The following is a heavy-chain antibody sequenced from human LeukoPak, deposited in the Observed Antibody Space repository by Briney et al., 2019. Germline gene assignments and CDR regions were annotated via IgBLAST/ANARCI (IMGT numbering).Heavy chain of an antibody. Sequence: GASVKVSCKASGYTFTSYYMHWVRQAPGQGLEWMGIINPSGGTTSYAQKFQGRVTMTRDTSTSTVYMELSSLRSEDTAVYYCARDRAVDTTMVIFDYWGQGTLVTVSS. CDR1: GYTFTSYY. CDR3: ARDRAVDTTMVIFDY. V-gene: IGHV1-46*01. J-gene: IGHJ4*02. CDR2: INPSGGTT. D-gene: IGHD5-18*01.